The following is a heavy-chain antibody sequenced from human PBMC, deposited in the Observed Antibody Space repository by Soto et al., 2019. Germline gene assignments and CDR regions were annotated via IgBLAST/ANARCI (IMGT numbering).Heavy chain of an antibody. CDR2: ISAYNGNT. Sequence: QVQLVQSGAEVKKPGASVKVSCKASGYTFTSYGISWVRQAPGQGLEWMGWISAYNGNTNYAQKLQGRVTMTTDTSTSTAYMELRSLRSDDTAVYYCARDQDWTRFPPDGAFDSWGPGTMVTVSS. J-gene: IGHJ3*02. D-gene: IGHD2-15*01. CDR3: ARDQDWTRFPPDGAFDS. CDR1: GYTFTSYG. V-gene: IGHV1-18*01.